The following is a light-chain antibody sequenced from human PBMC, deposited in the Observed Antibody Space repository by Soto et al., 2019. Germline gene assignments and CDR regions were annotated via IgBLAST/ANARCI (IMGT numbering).Light chain of an antibody. CDR3: SSYTSSTTWV. J-gene: IGLJ3*02. CDR1: SXDVGAYDH. CDR2: KVS. V-gene: IGLV2-14*01. Sequence: QSALTQPASVSESPGQSITICCIGTSXDVGAYDHVSWYQQHPGKAPKVIISKVSNRPSGVSTRFSGSKSGNTASLTISGLQTEDEAYYYCSSYTSSTTWVFGGGTKVTVL.